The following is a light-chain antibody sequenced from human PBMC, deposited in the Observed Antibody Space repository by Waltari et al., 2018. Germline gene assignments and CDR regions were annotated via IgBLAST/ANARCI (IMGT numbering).Light chain of an antibody. Sequence: SYDLTQPPSVSVSPGQTASIICSGDKLGERSASWYQQKAGQSPMFVIFKDVKRPSGIPERFSGSNSGNTATLTISGTQAMDEADYYCQVWDSSTEVFGGGTKLTVL. CDR3: QVWDSSTEV. CDR1: KLGERS. V-gene: IGLV3-1*01. J-gene: IGLJ2*01. CDR2: KDV.